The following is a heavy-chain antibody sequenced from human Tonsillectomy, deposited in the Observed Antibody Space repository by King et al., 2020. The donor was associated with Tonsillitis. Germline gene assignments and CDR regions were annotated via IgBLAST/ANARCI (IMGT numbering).Heavy chain of an antibody. CDR3: ARLTYSSTSWYFDY. V-gene: IGHV5-51*03. Sequence: QLVQSGAEVRKPGESLKISCKGSGYTFTRYWIAWVRQKPGKGLELMGIIYPDDSDTRYNPSFQGQDTISADKSITSAHLQWSNLKASDTAMYYCARLTYSSTSWYFDYWGQGTRVTVSS. CDR1: GYTFTRYW. D-gene: IGHD6-6*01. CDR2: IYPDDSDT. J-gene: IGHJ4*02.